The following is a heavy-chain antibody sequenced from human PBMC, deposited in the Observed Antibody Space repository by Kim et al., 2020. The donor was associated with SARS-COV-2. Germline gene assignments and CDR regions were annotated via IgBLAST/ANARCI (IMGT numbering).Heavy chain of an antibody. CDR2: TYYRSKWYT. CDR1: GDSVSINSAA. V-gene: IGHV6-1*01. D-gene: IGHD6-19*01. CDR3: ARDRQRAGTGVDY. J-gene: IGHJ4*02. Sequence: SQTLSLTCDISGDSVSINSAAWNWIRQSPSRGLEWLGRTYYRSKWYTDYALSVKGRITINPDTSKNQFSLQLNSVTPEDTAVYYCARDRQRAGTGVDYWGQGTLVTVSS.